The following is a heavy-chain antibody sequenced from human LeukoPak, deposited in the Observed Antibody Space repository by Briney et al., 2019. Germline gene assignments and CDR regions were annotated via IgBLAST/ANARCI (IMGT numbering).Heavy chain of an antibody. CDR1: GFRFSSSW. J-gene: IGHJ4*02. CDR3: ARTDNLDY. CDR2: ISADGSST. Sequence: QPGGSLRLSCAASGFRFSSSWMHWVRQGPGKGLVWVPRISADGSSTTYADSVQGRFTISRDNAKNTLYLQMNSLRAEDTAVYYCARTDNLDYWGQGSLVTVSS. D-gene: IGHD5-24*01. V-gene: IGHV3-74*01.